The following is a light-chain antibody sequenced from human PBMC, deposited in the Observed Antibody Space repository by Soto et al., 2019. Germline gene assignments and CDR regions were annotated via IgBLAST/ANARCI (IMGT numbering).Light chain of an antibody. J-gene: IGKJ1*01. CDR2: KAS. Sequence: DIQRTQSPSTLSASVGDRVTITCRASQSISSWLAWYQQKPGKAPKLLIYKASSLESGVPSRFSGSGSGTELTLTISSLQPDDFATYYCQQYNSYPWTFGQGTKVDIK. CDR3: QQYNSYPWT. CDR1: QSISSW. V-gene: IGKV1-5*03.